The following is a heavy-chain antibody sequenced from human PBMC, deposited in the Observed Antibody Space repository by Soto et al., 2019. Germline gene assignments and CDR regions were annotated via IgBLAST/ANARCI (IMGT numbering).Heavy chain of an antibody. V-gene: IGHV3-23*01. D-gene: IGHD2-2*01. CDR2: ISGSGGST. CDR3: AKEGRGIVVVPAAIRFLPWFDP. Sequence: GGSLRLSCAASGFTFSSYAMSWVRQAPGKGLEWVSAISGSGGSTYYADSVKGRFTISRDNSKNTLYLQMNSLRAEDTAVYYCAKEGRGIVVVPAAIRFLPWFDPWGQGTLVTVSS. J-gene: IGHJ5*02. CDR1: GFTFSSYA.